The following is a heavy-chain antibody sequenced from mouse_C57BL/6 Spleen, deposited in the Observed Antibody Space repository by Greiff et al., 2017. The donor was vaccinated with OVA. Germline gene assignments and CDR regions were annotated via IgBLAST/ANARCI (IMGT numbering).Heavy chain of an antibody. J-gene: IGHJ2*01. V-gene: IGHV1-19*01. D-gene: IGHD2-2*01. CDR3: ARSEVRGHYFDY. CDR1: GYTFTDYY. Sequence: VQLQQSGPVLVKPGASVKMSCKASGYTFTDYYMNWVKQSHGKSLEWIGVINPYNGGTSYNQKLKGKATLTVAKSSSTPFMELNSLTSDDSAVYYCARSEVRGHYFDYWGQGTTLTVSS. CDR2: INPYNGGT.